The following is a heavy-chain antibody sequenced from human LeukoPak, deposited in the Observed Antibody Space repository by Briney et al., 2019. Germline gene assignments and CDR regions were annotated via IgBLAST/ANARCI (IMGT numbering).Heavy chain of an antibody. Sequence: SETLSLTCTVPGGSFSSSSYYWGWIRQPPGRGLEWIGSIYYRGSNYHNSSLKGRVTMSIDTSKNQFSLRLSSVTAADTAVYYCARSILRYYYNASGYYPYYFDYWGQGVLVTVSS. CDR3: ARSILRYYYNASGYYPYYFDY. D-gene: IGHD3-22*01. J-gene: IGHJ4*02. CDR1: GGSFSSSSYY. CDR2: IYYRGSN. V-gene: IGHV4-39*07.